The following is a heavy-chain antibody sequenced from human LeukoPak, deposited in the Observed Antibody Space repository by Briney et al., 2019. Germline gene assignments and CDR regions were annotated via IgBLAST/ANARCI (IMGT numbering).Heavy chain of an antibody. CDR3: ARYGSGSRDAFDI. V-gene: IGHV4-30-4*01. CDR2: IYYRGST. CDR1: GGSISSGDYY. Sequence: SQTLSLTCTVSGGSISSGDYYWSWIRQPPGKGLEWIGYIYYRGSTYYNPSLKSRVTISVDTSKNQFSLKLSSVTAADTAVYYCARYGSGSRDAFDIWGQGTMVTVSS. J-gene: IGHJ3*02. D-gene: IGHD3-10*01.